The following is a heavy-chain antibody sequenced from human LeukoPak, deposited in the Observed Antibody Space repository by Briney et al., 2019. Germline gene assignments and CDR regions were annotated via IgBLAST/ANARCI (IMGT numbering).Heavy chain of an antibody. D-gene: IGHD3-9*01. CDR3: ARSGTVTGYLY. CDR1: GGSLSSYY. Sequence: SETPSLTCTVSGGSLSSYYWTWIRQLPGKGLEWIGYIYYTGSTNYNPSLKSRVTMSVDTSKNQFSLNLNSVTAADTAVYYCARSGTVTGYLYWGQGALVTVSS. CDR2: IYYTGST. V-gene: IGHV4-59*01. J-gene: IGHJ4*02.